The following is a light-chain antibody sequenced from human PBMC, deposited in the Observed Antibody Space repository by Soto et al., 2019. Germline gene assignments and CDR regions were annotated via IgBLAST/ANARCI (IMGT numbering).Light chain of an antibody. CDR2: DAS. V-gene: IGKV1-5*01. CDR1: QSISSW. Sequence: DIQMTQSPSTLSASVGDRVTITCRASQSISSWLAWYQQKPGKAPNLLIYDASNLDSGVPSRFSGSGSGTEFTLTISSLQPDDFATYYCQHYETYWTFGQGTKVEVK. CDR3: QHYETYWT. J-gene: IGKJ1*01.